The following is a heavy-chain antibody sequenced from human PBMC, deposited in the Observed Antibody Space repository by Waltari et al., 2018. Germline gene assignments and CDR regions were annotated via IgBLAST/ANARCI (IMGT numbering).Heavy chain of an antibody. CDR1: GFSLSTSGVD. D-gene: IGHD3-3*01. J-gene: IGHJ4*02. CDR2: IYWNDDK. CDR3: AHRDYDFWSGKEGSFDY. Sequence: QITLMESAPTLVKPTQTLTLTCTFSGFSLSTSGVDVGWLRPPPGKALEWLALIYWNDDKRYSPSLKSRLTITKDTSKNQVVLTMTNMDPVDTATYYCAHRDYDFWSGKEGSFDYWGQGTLVTVSS. V-gene: IGHV2-5*01.